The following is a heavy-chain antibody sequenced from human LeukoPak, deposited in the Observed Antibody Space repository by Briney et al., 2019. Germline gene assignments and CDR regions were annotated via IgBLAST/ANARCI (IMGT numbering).Heavy chain of an antibody. J-gene: IGHJ6*03. CDR3: ARATNPYYYYYYMDF. V-gene: IGHV4-38-2*01. CDR2: IYHSGSS. D-gene: IGHD1/OR15-1a*01. CDR1: GYSISSGHY. Sequence: SETLSLTCAVSGYSISSGHYWVWIRQPPGKGLEYIGNIYHSGSSHYNPSLKSRVTISVDTSNNQYSLKLSSVTAADTAVYYCARATNPYYYYYYMDFWGRGTTVTVSS.